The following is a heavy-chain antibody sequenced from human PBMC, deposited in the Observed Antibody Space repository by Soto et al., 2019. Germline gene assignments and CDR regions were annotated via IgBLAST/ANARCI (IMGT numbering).Heavy chain of an antibody. Sequence: LXLSCAASGFTFSSYAMNWVRQAPGKGLEWISVISNSGHSAYCADSVKGRFTISRDNSKNTLYLQIKSLRAEDTAAYYCAKGGPTFLNWFGTWGQGTLVTVS. J-gene: IGHJ5*02. CDR2: ISNSGHSA. V-gene: IGHV3-23*01. D-gene: IGHD5-12*01. CDR1: GFTFSSYA. CDR3: AKGGPTFLNWFGT.